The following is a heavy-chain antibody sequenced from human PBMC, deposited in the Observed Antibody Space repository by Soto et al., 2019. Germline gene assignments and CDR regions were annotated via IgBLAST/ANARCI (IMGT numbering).Heavy chain of an antibody. D-gene: IGHD3-3*01. CDR3: ASRYYDFWSGYSLIDY. CDR1: GFTFSSYA. CDR2: ISGSGGST. Sequence: SCAASGFTFSSYAMSWVRQAPGKGLEWVSAISGSGGSTYYADSVKGRFTISRDNSKNTLYLQMNSLRAEDTAEYYCASRYYDFWSGYSLIDYWGQGTLVTVSS. J-gene: IGHJ4*02. V-gene: IGHV3-23*01.